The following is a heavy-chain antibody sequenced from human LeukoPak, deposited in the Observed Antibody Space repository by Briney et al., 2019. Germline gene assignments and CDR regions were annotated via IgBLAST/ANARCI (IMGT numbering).Heavy chain of an antibody. J-gene: IGHJ4*02. V-gene: IGHV1-46*01. CDR3: ARVDANQYYYDSSGPRPLDY. Sequence: ASVKVSCKASGYTFTSYYMNWVRQAPGQGLERMGIINPSGGSTSYAQKFQGRVTMTRDTSTSTVYMELSSLRSEDTAVYYCARVDANQYYYDSSGPRPLDYWGQGTLVTVSS. D-gene: IGHD3-22*01. CDR2: INPSGGST. CDR1: GYTFTSYY.